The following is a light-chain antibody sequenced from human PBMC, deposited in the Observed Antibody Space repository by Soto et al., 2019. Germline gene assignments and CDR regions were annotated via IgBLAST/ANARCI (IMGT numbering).Light chain of an antibody. CDR2: AAS. V-gene: IGKV1-39*01. J-gene: IGKJ5*01. CDR3: QQSYSTPIT. Sequence: DIQMTQSPSTLSASIVDRVTISCLTSQTISIYLNWYQQRPGRAPRLLIYAASSLQSGVPSRFVGSGSGTDFTLTITSLQPEDFATYYCQQSYSTPITFGQGTRLEIK. CDR1: QTISIY.